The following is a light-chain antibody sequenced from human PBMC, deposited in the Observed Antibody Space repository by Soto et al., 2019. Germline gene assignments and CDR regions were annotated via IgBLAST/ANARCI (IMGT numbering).Light chain of an antibody. Sequence: EIVLTQSPGTLSLSPGERATLSCRTSQSVSSSYLAWYQQKPGQAPRLLIYGASSRATGIPDRFSVSASGTDFNLIISRLEPEDLAVYYCQHDGTSALFGPGTRVDLK. J-gene: IGKJ3*01. CDR1: QSVSSSY. V-gene: IGKV3-20*01. CDR2: GAS. CDR3: QHDGTSAL.